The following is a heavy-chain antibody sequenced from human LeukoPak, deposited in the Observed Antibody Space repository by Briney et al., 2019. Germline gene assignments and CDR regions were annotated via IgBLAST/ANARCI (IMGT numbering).Heavy chain of an antibody. Sequence: GGSLRLSCAASGFTFSSYAMHWVRQAPGKGLEWVAVISYDGSNKYYADSVKGRFTISRDNSKNTLYLRMNSLRAEDTAVYYCARDGRQWQPRAEYFQHWGQGTLVTVSS. J-gene: IGHJ1*01. D-gene: IGHD6-19*01. CDR2: ISYDGSNK. CDR1: GFTFSSYA. V-gene: IGHV3-30-3*01. CDR3: ARDGRQWQPRAEYFQH.